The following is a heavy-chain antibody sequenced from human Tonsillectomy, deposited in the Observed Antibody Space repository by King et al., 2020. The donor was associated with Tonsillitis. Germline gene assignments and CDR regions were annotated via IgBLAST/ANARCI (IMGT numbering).Heavy chain of an antibody. Sequence: QLVQSGGGVVQPGSSLRLYCAASGFTFRNFAMHWVRQAAGKGLEWVAFIRFDGSNQDDVDSVKGRFIISRDNSKNTLYMQMNALRHDDTAVYYCARGGNYYTRSSSLFDYWGQGTLVTVS. V-gene: IGHV3-33*01. CDR2: IRFDGSNQ. CDR1: GFTFRNFA. CDR3: ARGGNYYTRSSSLFDY. D-gene: IGHD6-6*01. J-gene: IGHJ4*02.